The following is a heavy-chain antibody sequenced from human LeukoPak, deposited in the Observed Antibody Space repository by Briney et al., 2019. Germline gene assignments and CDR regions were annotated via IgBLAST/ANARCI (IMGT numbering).Heavy chain of an antibody. Sequence: AGSLRLSCAASGFTFSTYSMNWVRQAPRKGMEWVSSISISSSYIYYSNSMTGPLTIYRDNAKNSLYMQMNRLRAEDTAVYYCARDGDIVVVPADLDYWGQGTLVTVSS. V-gene: IGHV3-21*01. CDR1: GFTFSTYS. CDR3: ARDGDIVVVPADLDY. J-gene: IGHJ4*02. CDR2: ISISSSYI. D-gene: IGHD2-2*01.